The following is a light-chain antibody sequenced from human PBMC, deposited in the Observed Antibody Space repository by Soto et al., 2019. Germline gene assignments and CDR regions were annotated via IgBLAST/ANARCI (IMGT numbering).Light chain of an antibody. J-gene: IGKJ1*01. CDR2: GAS. V-gene: IGKV3-20*01. CDR1: QSVSSSY. CDR3: QQYGSSPWT. Sequence: EIVLTQSPGTLSSSPGERATLSCRASQSVSSSYLAWCQQKPGQAPRLLIYGASTRATGIPDRFSGSGSGTDFTLTISRLEPEDFAVYYCQQYGSSPWTFGQGTKVDIK.